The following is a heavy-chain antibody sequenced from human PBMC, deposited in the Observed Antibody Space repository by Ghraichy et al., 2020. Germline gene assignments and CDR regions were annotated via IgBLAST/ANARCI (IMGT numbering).Heavy chain of an antibody. CDR1: GGSISSYY. CDR2: IYYSGST. V-gene: IGHV4-59*08. J-gene: IGHJ6*03. CDR3: ARHGYSYGYYYYMDV. D-gene: IGHD5-18*01. Sequence: SGTLSLTCTVSGGSISSYYWSWIRQPPGKGLEWIGYIYYSGSTNYNPSLKSRVTISVDTSKNQFSLKLSSVTAADTAVYYCARHGYSYGYYYYMDVWGKGTTVTVSS.